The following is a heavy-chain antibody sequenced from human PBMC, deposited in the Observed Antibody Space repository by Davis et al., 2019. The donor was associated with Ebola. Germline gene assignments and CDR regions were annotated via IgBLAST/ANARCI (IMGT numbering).Heavy chain of an antibody. J-gene: IGHJ4*02. CDR3: AKDPSLLWWRRSSYFDY. D-gene: IGHD2-21*01. CDR2: IWYDGSNK. Sequence: GESLKISCAASGFTFSSYSMNWVRQAPGKGLEWVAVIWYDGSNKYYADSVKGRFTISRDNSKNTLYLQMNSLRAEDTAVYYCAKDPSLLWWRRSSYFDYWGQGTLVTVSS. V-gene: IGHV3-30*02. CDR1: GFTFSSYS.